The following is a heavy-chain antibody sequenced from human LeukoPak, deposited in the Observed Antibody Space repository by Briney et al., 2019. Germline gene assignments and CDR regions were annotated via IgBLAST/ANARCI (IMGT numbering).Heavy chain of an antibody. CDR3: AKDRSGSQDFYYYFYMDV. D-gene: IGHD1-26*01. V-gene: IGHV3-30*02. CDR2: IRYDGSNI. CDR1: GFTFSSYG. Sequence: PGGSLRLSCVTSGFTFSSYGMHWVRQAPGKGLEWVAFIRYDGSNIYYADSVKGRFTISRDNSKNTLYVQMNSLRGDDTAVYYCAKDRSGSQDFYYYFYMDVWGKGTTVTISS. J-gene: IGHJ6*03.